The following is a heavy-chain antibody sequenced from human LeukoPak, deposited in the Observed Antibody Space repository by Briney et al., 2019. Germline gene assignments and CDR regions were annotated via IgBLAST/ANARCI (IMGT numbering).Heavy chain of an antibody. CDR3: AKDRDTTGYEH. CDR1: GSTFEDYA. D-gene: IGHD3-22*01. V-gene: IGHV3-43*02. J-gene: IGHJ1*01. Sequence: PGGSLRLSCAASGSTFEDYAMHWARQAPGKGLEWVSFVTGDGSSAYYADSVKGRFTISRDNSKNSLYLQMNSLRIEDTALYYCAKDRDTTGYEHWGQGTLVTVSS. CDR2: VTGDGSSA.